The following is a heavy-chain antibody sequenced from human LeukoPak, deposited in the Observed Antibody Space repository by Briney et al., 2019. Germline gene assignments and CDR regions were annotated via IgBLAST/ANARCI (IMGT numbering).Heavy chain of an antibody. V-gene: IGHV3-23*01. CDR2: ISGSSGNT. J-gene: IGHJ4*02. Sequence: GGSLRLSCAASGFTVNTYAMSWVRQAPGKGLEWVSGISGSSGNTYYADSVKGRFTISRDNSKNTLYLQMNSLRAEDTAVYYCAKDGKTRNWNYFQAKPVYWGQGTLVTVSS. CDR3: AKDGKTRNWNYFQAKPVY. CDR1: GFTVNTYA. D-gene: IGHD1-7*01.